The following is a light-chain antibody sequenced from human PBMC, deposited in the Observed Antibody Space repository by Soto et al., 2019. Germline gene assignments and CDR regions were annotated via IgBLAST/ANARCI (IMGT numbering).Light chain of an antibody. CDR2: DAS. J-gene: IGKJ1*01. CDR1: QSISSW. Sequence: DIQMTQSPSTLSASVGDRVTITCRASQSISSWLAWYQQKPGKAPKVLIFDASSLESGVPSRFSGSGSATEFTLTISSLQPDDFATYYCQQYGTYPWTFGQGTKADIK. CDR3: QQYGTYPWT. V-gene: IGKV1-5*01.